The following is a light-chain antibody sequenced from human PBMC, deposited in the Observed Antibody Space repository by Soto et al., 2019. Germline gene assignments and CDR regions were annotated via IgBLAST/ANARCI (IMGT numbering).Light chain of an antibody. CDR3: QQYNDSFPYT. CDR1: QSVSSNY. V-gene: IGKV3-20*01. CDR2: GAS. J-gene: IGKJ2*01. Sequence: EIVLTQSPGTLSLSPGERATLSCRASQSVSSNYLAWYQQKPGQAPRLLIYGASSRATGIPDRFSGSGSGTDFTLTISSLEPEDFAVYYCQQYNDSFPYTFGQGTKLEIK.